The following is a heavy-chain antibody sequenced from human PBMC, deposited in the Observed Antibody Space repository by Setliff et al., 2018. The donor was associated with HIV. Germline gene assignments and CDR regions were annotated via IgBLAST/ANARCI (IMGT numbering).Heavy chain of an antibody. Sequence: GGSLRLSCAASGFTFSSYAMSWVRQAPGKGLEWVSAISGSGGSTYYADSVKGRFTISRDNSKNTLYLQMNSLRAEDTAVYYCANSGTKAIEYFQHWGQGTLVTVSS. J-gene: IGHJ1*01. D-gene: IGHD2-8*01. CDR3: ANSGTKAIEYFQH. CDR2: ISGSGGST. CDR1: GFTFSSYA. V-gene: IGHV3-23*01.